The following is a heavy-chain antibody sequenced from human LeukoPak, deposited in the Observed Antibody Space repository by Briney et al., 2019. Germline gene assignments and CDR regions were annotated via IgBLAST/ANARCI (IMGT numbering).Heavy chain of an antibody. J-gene: IGHJ4*02. D-gene: IGHD2-15*01. V-gene: IGHV3-74*01. CDR2: VYKDGSIT. Sequence: GGSLRLSCAASGFPFSNYWMHWVRQAPGKGPEWVARVYKDGSITNYADSVKGRFTISRDNSKNTLYLQMNSLRAEDTAVYYCAKVLGYCSGGSCYHEGYWGQGTLVTVSS. CDR3: AKVLGYCSGGSCYHEGY. CDR1: GFPFSNYW.